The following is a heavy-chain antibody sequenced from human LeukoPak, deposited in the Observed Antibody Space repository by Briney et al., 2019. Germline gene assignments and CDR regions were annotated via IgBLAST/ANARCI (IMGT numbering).Heavy chain of an antibody. V-gene: IGHV3-23*01. J-gene: IGHJ4*02. D-gene: IGHD4-11*01. Sequence: GGSLRLSCAASGFTFSSCAMNWLRLAPGKGLEWVSVISGGGSITYYADSVKGRFTISRDNSRNTLFLLMNSLRDEDTAVYYCAKDAQRGLDYSNSLEYWGQGTLVTVSS. CDR3: AKDAQRGLDYSNSLEY. CDR1: GFTFSSCA. CDR2: ISGGGSIT.